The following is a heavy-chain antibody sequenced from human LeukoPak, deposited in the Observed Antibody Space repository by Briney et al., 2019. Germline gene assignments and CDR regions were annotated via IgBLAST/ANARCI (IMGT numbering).Heavy chain of an antibody. J-gene: IGHJ4*01. CDR1: GGSISGGGYY. CDR3: ARTGGPQDYDFLSGYYTGGGYFDY. CDR2: IYYSGSI. V-gene: IGHV4-31*03. D-gene: IGHD3-3*01. Sequence: TLSLTCTVSGGSISGGGYYWSWIRQPPGKGLEWIGYIYYSGSIYYSSSLKSRVTISVDTSKILFSLKLSSVTAADTAVYYCARTGGPQDYDFLSGYYTGGGYFDYRGHGTLVTVSS.